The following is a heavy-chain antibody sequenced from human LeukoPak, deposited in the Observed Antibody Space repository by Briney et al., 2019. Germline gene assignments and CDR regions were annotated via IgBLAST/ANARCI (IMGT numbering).Heavy chain of an antibody. J-gene: IGHJ5*02. CDR1: DGSISSSY. D-gene: IGHD6-13*01. Sequence: SETLSLTCTVSDGSISSSYWTWIRQPPGKGLEWMGYIHYSGSTHYNPSLKSRVTMSVDTSKNQFSLKLSSMTAADTAIYYCARQVTAAAGTNWFDPWGQGTLVTVSS. CDR2: IHYSGST. V-gene: IGHV4-59*08. CDR3: ARQVTAAAGTNWFDP.